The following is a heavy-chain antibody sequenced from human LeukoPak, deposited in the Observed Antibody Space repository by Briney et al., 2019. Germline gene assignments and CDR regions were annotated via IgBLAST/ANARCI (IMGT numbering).Heavy chain of an antibody. Sequence: SETLSLTCSVSGGSISSSNYYWGWIRQPPGKGLEWIGCIYYSGSTYYNPSLKSRVTLSVDTSKNQFSLKLSSVTAADTAVYYCARELLTGYYRMITCFDYWGQGTLVTVSS. V-gene: IGHV4-39*02. CDR3: ARELLTGYYRMITCFDY. CDR2: IYYSGST. CDR1: GGSISSSNYY. J-gene: IGHJ4*02. D-gene: IGHD3-9*01.